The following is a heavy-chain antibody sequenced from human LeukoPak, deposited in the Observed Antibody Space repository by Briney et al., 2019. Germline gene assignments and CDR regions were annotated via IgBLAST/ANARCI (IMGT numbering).Heavy chain of an antibody. D-gene: IGHD1-26*01. V-gene: IGHV3-23*01. CDR2: ISGSGGST. CDR3: ANYKWELLSGYFDY. CDR1: GFTFSSYA. J-gene: IGHJ4*02. Sequence: GGSLRLSCAASGFTFSSYAMSWVRQAPGKGLEWVSAISGSGGSTYYADSVKGRFTISRDNSKNTLYLQMNSLRAEDTAVYYCANYKWELLSGYFDYWGQGTLVTVSS.